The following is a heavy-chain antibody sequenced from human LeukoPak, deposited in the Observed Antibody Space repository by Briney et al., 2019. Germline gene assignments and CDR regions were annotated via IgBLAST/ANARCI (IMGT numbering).Heavy chain of an antibody. J-gene: IGHJ4*02. CDR2: ISYDGSNK. CDR3: ARARNHRAYYFDY. V-gene: IGHV3-30-3*01. Sequence: GGSLRLSCAASGFTFSSYAMHWVRQAPGKGLEWVAVISYDGSNKYYADSVKGRFTISRDNSKNTLYLQMNSLRAEDTAVYYCARARNHRAYYFDYWGQGTLVTVSS. CDR1: GFTFSSYA. D-gene: IGHD1-14*01.